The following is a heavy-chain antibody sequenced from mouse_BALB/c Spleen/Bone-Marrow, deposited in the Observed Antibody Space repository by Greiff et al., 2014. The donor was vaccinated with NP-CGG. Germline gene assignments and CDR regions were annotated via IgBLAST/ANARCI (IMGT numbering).Heavy chain of an antibody. V-gene: IGHV14-3*02. J-gene: IGHJ3*01. Sequence: EVKLVESGAELVKPGAPVKLSCTTSGFNIKDTYIHWVKQRPEQGLEWIGRIDPANGNTKYDPEFQGKATITADTSSNTAYLHLSSLTSEDTAVYSCAHDAPFAYWGQGTLVTVSA. CDR3: AHDAPFAY. CDR2: IDPANGNT. CDR1: GFNIKDTY. D-gene: IGHD2-3*01.